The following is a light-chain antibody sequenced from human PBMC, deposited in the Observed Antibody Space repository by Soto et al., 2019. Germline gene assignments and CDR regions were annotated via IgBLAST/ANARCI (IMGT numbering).Light chain of an antibody. J-gene: IGKJ4*01. CDR3: QQSYSTPT. CDR2: AAS. V-gene: IGKV1-39*01. CDR1: QTISRA. Sequence: DLQMTQSTSSLSASVGDRVTIPCRASQTISRALNWYQQKPGKAPKLLIYAASILQSGVPARFSGSGSGTDFILTISSLQPEDFATYYCQQSYSTPTFGGGTKV.